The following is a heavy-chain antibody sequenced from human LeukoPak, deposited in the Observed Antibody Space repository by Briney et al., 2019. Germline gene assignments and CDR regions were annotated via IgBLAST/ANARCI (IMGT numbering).Heavy chain of an antibody. CDR2: IHSGGST. J-gene: IGHJ4*02. D-gene: IGHD4-11*01. Sequence: PGGSLRLSCSVSGFTISSHYMAWVRQVPGEGPEWVSLIHSGGSTYYADSVKGRFTISRDNSKNTVYLQMNSLRAEDTAVYYCAIHDYLAVWGQGTLVTVSS. V-gene: IGHV3-66*01. CDR3: AIHDYLAV. CDR1: GFTISSHY.